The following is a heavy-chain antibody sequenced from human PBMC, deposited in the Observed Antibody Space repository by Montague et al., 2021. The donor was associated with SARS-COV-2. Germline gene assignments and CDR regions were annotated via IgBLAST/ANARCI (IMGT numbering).Heavy chain of an antibody. J-gene: IGHJ5*02. CDR2: IHYSGST. V-gene: IGHV4-39*01. CDR1: GGSISSSSYY. D-gene: IGHD2-2*01. Sequence: SETLSLTCTVSGGSISSSSYYWGWIRQPPGKGLEWIGSIHYSGSTYYNPSLKSRVTISVETSKKHFSLKLSSVTAADTAVYFCAAQSRRGYCSSSSCYVWFDPWGQGTLVTVSS. CDR3: AAQSRRGYCSSSSCYVWFDP.